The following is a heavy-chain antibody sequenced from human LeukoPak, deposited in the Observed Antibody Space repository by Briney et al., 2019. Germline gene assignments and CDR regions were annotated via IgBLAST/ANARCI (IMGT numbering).Heavy chain of an antibody. CDR1: GGSFSGYY. V-gene: IGHV4-34*01. J-gene: IGHJ5*02. CDR2: INHSGST. D-gene: IGHD6-19*01. CDR3: ARDSSGWYHWFDP. Sequence: SSETLPLTCAVYGGSFSGYYWSWIRQPPGKGLEWIGEINHSGSTNYNPSLKSRVTISVDTSKNQFSLKLSSVTAADTAVYYCARDSSGWYHWFDPWGQGTLVTVSS.